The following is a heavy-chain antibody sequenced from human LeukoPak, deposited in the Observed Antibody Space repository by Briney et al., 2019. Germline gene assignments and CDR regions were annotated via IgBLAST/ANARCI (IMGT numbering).Heavy chain of an antibody. CDR2: VTRGGII. J-gene: IGHJ4*02. CDR3: ARRYCSGGSWGVGPYFDY. D-gene: IGHD2-15*01. V-gene: IGHV3-69-1*01. CDR1: GLTFRNYW. Sequence: PGESLRLSCAASGLTFRNYWMHGVRQAPGKGLAWLSHVTRGGIIYYTDSVKGRFTISRGNAKSSLYLQMSSLRDEDPAVYYCARRYCSGGSWGVGPYFDYWGQGTLVTVPS.